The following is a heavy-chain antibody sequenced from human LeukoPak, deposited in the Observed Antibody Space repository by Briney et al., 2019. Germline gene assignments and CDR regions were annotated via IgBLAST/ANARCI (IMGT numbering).Heavy chain of an antibody. CDR3: ASGIPRFGSSWYFVVDY. Sequence: SVKVSCKASGGTFSSYAISWVRQAPGQGLEWMGRIIPILGIANYAQKFQGRVTTTADKSTSTAYMELSSLRSEDTAVYYCASGIPRFGSSWYFVVDYWGQGTLVTVSS. CDR1: GGTFSSYA. D-gene: IGHD6-13*01. V-gene: IGHV1-69*04. CDR2: IIPILGIA. J-gene: IGHJ4*02.